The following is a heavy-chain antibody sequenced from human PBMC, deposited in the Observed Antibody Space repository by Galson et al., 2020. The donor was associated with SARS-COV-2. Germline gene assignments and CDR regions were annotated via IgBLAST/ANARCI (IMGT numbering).Heavy chain of an antibody. V-gene: IGHV3-53*01. CDR2: IYSGGST. CDR1: GFTVSSNY. D-gene: IGHD2-8*01. CDR3: TRVVYDYFDY. J-gene: IGHJ4*02. Sequence: QAGGSLRLSCAASGFTVSSNYMSWVRQAPGQGLEWVSVIYSGGSTYYADSVKGRFTISRDNSKNTLYLQMNSLRAEDTAVYYCTRVVYDYFDYWGQGTLVTVSS.